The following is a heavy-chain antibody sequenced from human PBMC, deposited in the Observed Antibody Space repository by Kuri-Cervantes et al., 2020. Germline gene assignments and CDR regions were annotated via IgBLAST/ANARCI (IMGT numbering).Heavy chain of an antibody. CDR3: ANLVVVDDY. D-gene: IGHD2-15*01. Sequence: GGSLRLSCAASGFTFSSYAMSWVRQAPGKGLEWVSGISGSGGSTYYAGSVKGRFTISRDNSKNTLYLQMNSLRAEDTAVYYCANLVVVDDYWGQGTLVTVSS. CDR2: ISGSGGST. J-gene: IGHJ4*02. V-gene: IGHV3-23*01. CDR1: GFTFSSYA.